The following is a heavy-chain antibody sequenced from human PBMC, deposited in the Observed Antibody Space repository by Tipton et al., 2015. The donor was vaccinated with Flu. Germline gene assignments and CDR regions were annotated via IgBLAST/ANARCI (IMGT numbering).Heavy chain of an antibody. CDR2: ISHSGRT. D-gene: IGHD3-10*01. Sequence: LSLTCAVSDYSISSGYYWGWVRQPPGKGLEWIGCISHSGRTYYNPSLKSRVTISVDTAKNQFSQRLSSVTAADTAVYYCARSTYYYGSGSADYWGQGTLVTVSS. CDR1: DYSISSGYY. J-gene: IGHJ4*02. CDR3: ARSTYYYGSGSADY. V-gene: IGHV4-38-2*01.